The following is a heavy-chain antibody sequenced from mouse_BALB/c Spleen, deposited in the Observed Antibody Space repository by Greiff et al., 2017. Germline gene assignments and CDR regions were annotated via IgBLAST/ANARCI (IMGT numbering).Heavy chain of an antibody. V-gene: IGHV1-80*01. CDR1: GYAFSSYW. Sequence: QVQLQQSGAELVRPGSSVKISCKASGYAFSSYWMNWVKQRPGQGLEWIGYINPYNDGTKYNEKFKGKATLTSDKSSSTAYMELSSLTSEDSAVYYCARSYDYGTGYYAMDYWGQGTSVTVSS. CDR2: INPYNDGT. CDR3: ARSYDYGTGYYAMDY. J-gene: IGHJ4*01. D-gene: IGHD2-4*01.